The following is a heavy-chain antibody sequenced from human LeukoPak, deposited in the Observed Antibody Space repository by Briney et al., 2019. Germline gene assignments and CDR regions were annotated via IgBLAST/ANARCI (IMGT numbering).Heavy chain of an antibody. V-gene: IGHV3-30-3*01. CDR3: ANLGVPAAIVDDGLGY. Sequence: GGSLRLSCAASGFTFSSYAMHWVRQAPGKGLEWVAVISYDGSNKYYADSVKGRFTISRDNSKNTLYLQMNSLRAEDTAVYYCANLGVPAAIVDDGLGYWGQGTLVTVSS. CDR2: ISYDGSNK. J-gene: IGHJ4*02. CDR1: GFTFSSYA. D-gene: IGHD2-2*01.